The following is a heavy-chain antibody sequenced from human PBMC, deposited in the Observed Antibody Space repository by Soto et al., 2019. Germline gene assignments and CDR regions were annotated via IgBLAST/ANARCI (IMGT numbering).Heavy chain of an antibody. D-gene: IGHD6-13*01. CDR3: ARVHSSSYHYFDY. J-gene: IGHJ4*02. Sequence: XGSLRLSCAASEFTFSSYSMNWVRQAPGKGLEWVSVIXSAGRXDFADSVKVRXXISRDNSXTTLYLQMSTLRAAATAVYYCARVHSSSYHYFDYWGKGTVVTVYS. V-gene: IGHV3-66*01. CDR2: IXSAGRX. CDR1: EFTFSSYS.